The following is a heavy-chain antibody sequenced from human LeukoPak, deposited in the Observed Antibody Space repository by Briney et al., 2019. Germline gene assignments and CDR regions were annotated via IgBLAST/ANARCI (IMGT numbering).Heavy chain of an antibody. Sequence: ASVNVSCKASGYTFTSYAMHWVRQAPGQRLEWMGWINAGNGNTKYSQKFQGRVTITRDTSASTAYMELSSLRSEDTAVYYCARGKLVVVPAARPGYNWFDPWGQGTLVTVSS. V-gene: IGHV1-3*01. J-gene: IGHJ5*02. D-gene: IGHD2-2*01. CDR3: ARGKLVVVPAARPGYNWFDP. CDR1: GYTFTSYA. CDR2: INAGNGNT.